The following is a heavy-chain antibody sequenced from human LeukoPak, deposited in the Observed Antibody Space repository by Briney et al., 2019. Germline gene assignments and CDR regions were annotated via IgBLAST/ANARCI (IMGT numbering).Heavy chain of an antibody. CDR2: ISWNSGSI. J-gene: IGHJ3*02. D-gene: IGHD1-26*01. CDR3: ARDKGSYSADAFDI. CDR1: GFTFDDYA. Sequence: GGSLRLSCAASGFTFDDYAMHWVRQAPGKGLEWVSGISWNSGSIGYADSVKGRFTISRDNAKNSLYLQMNSLRAEDTAVYYCARDKGSYSADAFDIWGQGTMVTVSS. V-gene: IGHV3-9*01.